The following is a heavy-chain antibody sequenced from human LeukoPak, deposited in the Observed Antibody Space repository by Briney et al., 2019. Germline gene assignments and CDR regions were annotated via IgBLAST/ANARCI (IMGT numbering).Heavy chain of an antibody. CDR3: AKDLYAWTSTYSYTPFDY. J-gene: IGHJ4*02. CDR1: RFTFSSYA. D-gene: IGHD5-18*01. Sequence: GGSLRLSCAASRFTFSSYAMSWVRQAPGKGLEWVSGISGSGGRTYYADSVKGRFTTSRDNSKNTLYLQMNSLRAEDTAVYYCAKDLYAWTSTYSYTPFDYWGQGTLVTVSS. CDR2: ISGSGGRT. V-gene: IGHV3-23*01.